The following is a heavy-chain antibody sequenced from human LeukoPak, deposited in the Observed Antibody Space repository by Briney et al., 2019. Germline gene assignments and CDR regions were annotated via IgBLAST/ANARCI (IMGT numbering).Heavy chain of an antibody. J-gene: IGHJ1*01. CDR1: GFTFGSHG. CDR2: ISSSGTSI. Sequence: GGSLRLSCAASGFTFGSHGMNWVRQAPGKGLEWVSYISSSGTSIYYADSVKGRFTISRDNAKNSLYLQMNSLRHEDTAVYYCATTALRGPQSAEYFQYWGQGTLVTVSS. V-gene: IGHV3-48*02. CDR3: ATTALRGPQSAEYFQY.